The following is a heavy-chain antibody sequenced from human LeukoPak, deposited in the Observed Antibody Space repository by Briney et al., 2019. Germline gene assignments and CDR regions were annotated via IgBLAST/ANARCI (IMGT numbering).Heavy chain of an antibody. Sequence: PSETLSLTXTVSGASISSYYWSWFRQPPGKGLEWMGYIYYFGNTKYNPSLKSRVVISVDTSKNQVSLRMSSVTAADTAVYYCARTSEHGWSDYWGQGSLVIVSS. CDR1: GASISSYY. CDR3: ARTSEHGWSDY. D-gene: IGHD6-19*01. V-gene: IGHV4-59*01. J-gene: IGHJ4*02. CDR2: IYYFGNT.